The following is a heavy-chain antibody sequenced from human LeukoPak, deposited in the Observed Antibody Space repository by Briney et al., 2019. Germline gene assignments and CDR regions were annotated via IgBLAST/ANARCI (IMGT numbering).Heavy chain of an antibody. D-gene: IGHD6-19*01. J-gene: IGHJ4*02. CDR2: TAHRGST. CDR1: GYSVSGGYF. Sequence: SETLSLTCDVSGYSVSGGYFWGWIRQPPGMGLEWIGSTAHRGSTYYNPSLKGRASISIDGSKNQFSLSLTSVTAADTAIYYCARVTRNGGWFFDYWGQGTLATVSS. V-gene: IGHV4-38-2*01. CDR3: ARVTRNGGWFFDY.